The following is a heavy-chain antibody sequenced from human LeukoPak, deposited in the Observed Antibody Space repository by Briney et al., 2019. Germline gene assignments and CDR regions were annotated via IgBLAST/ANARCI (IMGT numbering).Heavy chain of an antibody. V-gene: IGHV4-61*02. D-gene: IGHD5-18*01. CDR2: IYTSGST. CDR1: GGSISSGSYY. Sequence: SQTLSLTCTVSGGSISSGSYYWSWIRQPAGKGLEWIGRIYTSGSTNYNPSLKSRVTISVDTSKNQFSLKLSSVTAADTAVYYCARGGYAAMATQWFDPWGQGTLVTVSS. CDR3: ARGGYAAMATQWFDP. J-gene: IGHJ5*02.